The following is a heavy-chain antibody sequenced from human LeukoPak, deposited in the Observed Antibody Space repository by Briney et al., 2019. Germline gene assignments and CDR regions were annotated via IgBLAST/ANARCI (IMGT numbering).Heavy chain of an antibody. CDR2: INPSGGYT. CDR1: GYTFTRYY. CDR3: ASPNSYGLYYFDY. D-gene: IGHD5-18*01. J-gene: IGHJ4*02. Sequence: ASVKVSCKASGYTFTRYYMHWARQAPGQGLEWMGIINPSGGYTTYAQKFQGRVTMTRDTSTSTVYMELSSLRSEDTAVYYCASPNSYGLYYFDYWGQGTLVTVSS. V-gene: IGHV1-46*01.